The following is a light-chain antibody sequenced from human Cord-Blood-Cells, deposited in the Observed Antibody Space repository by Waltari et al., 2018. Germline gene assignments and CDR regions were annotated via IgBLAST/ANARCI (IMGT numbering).Light chain of an antibody. J-gene: IGLJ3*02. CDR2: SNN. Sequence: QSVLTQPPSASGTPGQRVTISCSGSSSNIGSNTVNWYQQLPGTAPKLLIYSNNQRPSGVLDRFSGSMSGTAASLAISVLQSEDEADYYCAAWDDSLNGPVFGGGTKLTVL. CDR3: AAWDDSLNGPV. V-gene: IGLV1-44*01. CDR1: SSNIGSNT.